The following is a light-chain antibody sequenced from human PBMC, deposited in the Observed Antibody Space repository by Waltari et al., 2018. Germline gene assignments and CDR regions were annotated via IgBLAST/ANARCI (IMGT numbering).Light chain of an antibody. CDR2: DAS. CDR1: QSVGKY. J-gene: IGKJ1*01. V-gene: IGKV3-20*01. CDR3: QKYVNLPAT. Sequence: EIVLTQSPGPLSLSPGERATLSCRASQSVGKYLVWYQQKPGQAPRLLIYDASIRATGIPDRFSGSGSGIDFSLTISRLEPEDSAVYYCQKYVNLPATFGQGTKVEI.